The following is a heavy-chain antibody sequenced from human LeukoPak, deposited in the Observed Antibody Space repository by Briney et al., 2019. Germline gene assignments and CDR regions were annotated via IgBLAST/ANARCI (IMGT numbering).Heavy chain of an antibody. CDR1: GYSISSGYY. Sequence: SETLSLTCAVSGYSISSGYYWGWIRQPPGKGLEWIGSIYHSGSTYYNPSLKSRVTISVDTSKNQFSLKLSSVTAADTAVYYCARHDITIFGAVTSDAFDIWGQGTLVTVSS. V-gene: IGHV4-38-2*01. D-gene: IGHD3-3*01. CDR2: IYHSGST. CDR3: ARHDITIFGAVTSDAFDI. J-gene: IGHJ3*02.